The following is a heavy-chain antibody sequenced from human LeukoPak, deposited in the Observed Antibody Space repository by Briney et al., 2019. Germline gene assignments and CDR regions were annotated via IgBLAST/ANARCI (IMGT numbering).Heavy chain of an antibody. Sequence: GRSLRLSCAASGFTFSSYGMHWVRQAPGQGLEWVAVIWYDGSNKYYADCVKGRFTISRDNSKNTLYLQMNSLRAEDTAVYYCARDGERYCSGGSCYVDYWGQGTLVTVSS. CDR2: IWYDGSNK. CDR3: ARDGERYCSGGSCYVDY. D-gene: IGHD2-15*01. V-gene: IGHV3-33*01. CDR1: GFTFSSYG. J-gene: IGHJ4*02.